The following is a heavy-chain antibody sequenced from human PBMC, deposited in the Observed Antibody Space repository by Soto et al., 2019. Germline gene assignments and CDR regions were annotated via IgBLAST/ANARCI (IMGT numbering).Heavy chain of an antibody. Sequence: ASVKVSCKTSGYTFTIYYMHWVRQAPGQGLERMGIINPSGGSTTYAQKFQGRVTLTTDTSTRTVYMELSSLTYDDTAVYYCARDLYFDYWGQRTLVTVSS. V-gene: IGHV1-46*03. J-gene: IGHJ4*02. CDR1: GYTFTIYY. CDR3: ARDLYFDY. CDR2: INPSGGST.